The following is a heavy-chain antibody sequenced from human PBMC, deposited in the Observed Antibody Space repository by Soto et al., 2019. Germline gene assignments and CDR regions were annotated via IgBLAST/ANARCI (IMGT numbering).Heavy chain of an antibody. CDR2: INPSGGST. Sequence: ASVKVSCKASGYTFTSYYMHWVRQAPGQGLEWMGIINPSGGSTSYAQKFQGRVTMTRDTSTSTVYMELSSLRSEDTAVYYCARDGVVIIRGAVPNRFDPWGQGTLVTVSS. CDR3: ARDGVVIIRGAVPNRFDP. J-gene: IGHJ5*02. D-gene: IGHD3-3*01. CDR1: GYTFTSYY. V-gene: IGHV1-46*01.